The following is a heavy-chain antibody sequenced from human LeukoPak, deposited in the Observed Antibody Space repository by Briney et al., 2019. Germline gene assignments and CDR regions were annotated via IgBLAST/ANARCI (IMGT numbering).Heavy chain of an antibody. Sequence: GGSLRLSCAASGFTFSSYGMHWVRQAPGKGLEWVAVIWYDGSNKYYADSVKGRFTISRDNSKDTLYLQMNSLRAEDTAVYYCARVRGIAAAGTRWFDPWGQGTLVTVSS. CDR1: GFTFSSYG. CDR2: IWYDGSNK. V-gene: IGHV3-33*01. D-gene: IGHD6-13*01. J-gene: IGHJ5*02. CDR3: ARVRGIAAAGTRWFDP.